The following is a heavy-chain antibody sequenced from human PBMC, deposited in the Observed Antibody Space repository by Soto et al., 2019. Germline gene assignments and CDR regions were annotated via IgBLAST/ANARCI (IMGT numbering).Heavy chain of an antibody. D-gene: IGHD3-22*01. CDR3: ARDTPTYYYDISGGGNWFDP. J-gene: IGHJ5*02. CDR2: ISAYNGNT. V-gene: IGHV1-18*04. Sequence: GASVKLSCKASGYTFTSYGISWVRQAPGQGLEWMGWISAYNGNTNYAQKLQGRVTMTTDTSTSTAYMELRSLRSDDTAVYYCARDTPTYYYDISGGGNWFDPWGQGTLVTVSS. CDR1: GYTFTSYG.